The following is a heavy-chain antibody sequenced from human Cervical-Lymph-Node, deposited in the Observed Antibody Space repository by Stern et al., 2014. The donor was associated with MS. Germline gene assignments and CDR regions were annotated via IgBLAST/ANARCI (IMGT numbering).Heavy chain of an antibody. CDR1: GVSVSARY. J-gene: IGHJ5*02. CDR2: IYSSNNG. D-gene: IGHD6-6*01. Sequence: EVQLVESGGGLVQPGGSLRISCTASGVSVSARYMTWVRQAPGQGLEWVALIYSSNNGNYGDSVKGRFTIARDRSKNTVQLQMNSLRVEDTGVYYCTIEMAARRFDPWGQGTLVAVSS. CDR3: TIEMAARRFDP. V-gene: IGHV3-66*01.